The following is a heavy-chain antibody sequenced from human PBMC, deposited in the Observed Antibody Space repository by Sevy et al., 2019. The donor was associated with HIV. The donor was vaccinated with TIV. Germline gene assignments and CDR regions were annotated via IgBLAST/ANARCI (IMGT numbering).Heavy chain of an antibody. J-gene: IGHJ4*02. CDR2: ITWNSGNI. Sequence: GGSLRLSCAVSGFIFEDFAMHWVRQVPGRGLEWVAHITWNSGNIDYAGSVKGRFTISRDNAKRSLYLEMNSLTGEDTAFYYCTKGQKAGSSATYFDSWGQGTMVTVSS. D-gene: IGHD6-19*01. CDR3: TKGQKAGSSATYFDS. V-gene: IGHV3-9*01. CDR1: GFIFEDFA.